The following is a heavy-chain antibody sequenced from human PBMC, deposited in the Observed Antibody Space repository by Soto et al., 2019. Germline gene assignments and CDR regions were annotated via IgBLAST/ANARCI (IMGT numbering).Heavy chain of an antibody. Sequence: GGSLRLSCAASGFTFSNYGMHWVRQAPGKGLEHFSLINRDGTFTFYADSVKGRFTIARDNSKNTLYLQMNSLGGDDTAVYYCVKDHPSLEVWGQGTTVTVSS. V-gene: IGHV3-64D*06. D-gene: IGHD3-10*01. CDR2: INRDGTFT. CDR1: GFTFSNYG. CDR3: VKDHPSLEV. J-gene: IGHJ6*02.